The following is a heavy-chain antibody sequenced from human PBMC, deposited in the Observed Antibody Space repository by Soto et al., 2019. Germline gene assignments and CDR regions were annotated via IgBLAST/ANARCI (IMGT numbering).Heavy chain of an antibody. J-gene: IGHJ4*02. V-gene: IGHV3-74*01. CDR1: GFTFSRYW. CDR2: INNDGNSA. D-gene: IGHD3-16*01. Sequence: EVQLVESGGGLIQPGGSLRLSCAASGFTFSRYWMHWVRQAPGKGLVWVSRINNDGNSAIYADSVKGRFTISRDNAKNKLYLQMNSLRAEDTAVYYCTRGLGGALDYWGQGTLVTVSS. CDR3: TRGLGGALDY.